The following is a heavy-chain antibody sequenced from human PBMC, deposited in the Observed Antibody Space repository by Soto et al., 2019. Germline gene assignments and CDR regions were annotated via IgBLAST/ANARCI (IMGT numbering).Heavy chain of an antibody. D-gene: IGHD6-19*01. V-gene: IGHV3-23*01. CDR1: GFTFSSYA. CDR3: AKGPLTYSSGWAEINWFDP. CDR2: ISGSGGST. Sequence: GGSLRLSCAASGFTFSSYAMSWVRQAPGKGLEWVSAISGSGGSTYYADSVKGRFTISRDNSKNTLYLQMNSLRAEDTAVYYCAKGPLTYSSGWAEINWFDPWGQGTLVTVSS. J-gene: IGHJ5*02.